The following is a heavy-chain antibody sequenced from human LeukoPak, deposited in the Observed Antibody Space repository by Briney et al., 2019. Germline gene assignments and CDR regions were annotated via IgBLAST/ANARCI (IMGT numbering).Heavy chain of an antibody. V-gene: IGHV3-21*06. D-gene: IGHD5-18*01. CDR1: GFTFSSYN. Sequence: GGSLRLSCATSGFTFSSYNLNWVRQAPGKGLEWVSSISSSSSYIFYADSVNGRFTVSRDYAKNSLHLQMNSLRVEDTAVYYCVRDAWVVGYEYRPHYSDYWGQGVLVTVSS. J-gene: IGHJ4*02. CDR3: VRDAWVVGYEYRPHYSDY. CDR2: ISSSSSYI.